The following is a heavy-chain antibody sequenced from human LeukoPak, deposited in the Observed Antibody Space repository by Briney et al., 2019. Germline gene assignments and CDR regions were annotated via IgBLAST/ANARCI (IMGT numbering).Heavy chain of an antibody. J-gene: IGHJ4*02. Sequence: PVRPLRLSCAASGFSFSNYGIHWVRQAPGKGLEWVAVIWDEGNEKHYADSVKGRFTISKDDSTNTAFLQMDGLRGDDMAMYYCAKGARIVWPTPIDSWGQGTLVSVSS. CDR2: IWDEGNEK. V-gene: IGHV3-33*02. CDR1: GFSFSNYG. CDR3: AKGARIVWPTPIDS. D-gene: IGHD2-21*01.